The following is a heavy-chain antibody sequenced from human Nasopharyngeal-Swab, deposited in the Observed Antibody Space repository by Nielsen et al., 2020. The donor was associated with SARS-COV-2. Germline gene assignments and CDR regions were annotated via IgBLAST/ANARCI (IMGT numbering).Heavy chain of an antibody. CDR2: IWYDGSNK. V-gene: IGHV3-33*01. J-gene: IGHJ6*03. CDR3: ARDPKYYYGSGSLTDYYYYYYMDV. Sequence: WIRQPPGKGLEWVAVIWYDGSNKYYADSVKGRFTISRDNSKNTLYLQMNSLRAEDTAVYYCARDPKYYYGSGSLTDYYYYYYMDVWGKGTTVIVSS. D-gene: IGHD3-10*01.